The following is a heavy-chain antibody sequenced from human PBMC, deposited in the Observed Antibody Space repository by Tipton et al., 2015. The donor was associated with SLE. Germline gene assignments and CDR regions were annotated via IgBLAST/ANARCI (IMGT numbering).Heavy chain of an antibody. Sequence: TLSLTCSVSGGSINVYYLSWVRQPPGKGLVWIGSIYYSVGTYYNSSLKSRVTISIDTSTNQFSLKLSSVTAADTAVYYCAREYFDISTGYPFDYWGQGTLVTVSS. J-gene: IGHJ4*02. D-gene: IGHD3-9*01. CDR1: GGSINVYY. CDR3: AREYFDISTGYPFDY. V-gene: IGHV4-59*05. CDR2: IYYSVGT.